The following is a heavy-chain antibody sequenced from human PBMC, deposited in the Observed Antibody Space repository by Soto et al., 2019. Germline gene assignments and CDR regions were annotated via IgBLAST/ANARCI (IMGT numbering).Heavy chain of an antibody. V-gene: IGHV1-69*01. CDR1: GGTFSSYA. D-gene: IGHD2-21*02. CDR3: ARDGGDAPPMNDAFDI. CDR2: IIPIFGTA. J-gene: IGHJ3*02. Sequence: QVQLVQSGAEVKKPGSSVKVSCKASGGTFSSYAISWVRQAPGQGLEWMGGIIPIFGTANYAQKFQGRVTITADESTSTAYMELSSRRSEDTAVYYCARDGGDAPPMNDAFDIWGQGTMVTVSS.